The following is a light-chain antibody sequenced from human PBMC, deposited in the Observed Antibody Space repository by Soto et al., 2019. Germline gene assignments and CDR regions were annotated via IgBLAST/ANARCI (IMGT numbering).Light chain of an antibody. V-gene: IGLV2-14*01. CDR2: EVT. Sequence: SVLSQPASVSGSPGQTITISCTGTSTDVGGYNAVSWYQHHPGKAPKLIIYEVTHRPSGVSDRFSASKSGNTASLTISGLQAEDEADYYCNSFRVSHLDVFGTGTKGTVL. CDR3: NSFRVSHLDV. CDR1: STDVGGYNA. J-gene: IGLJ1*01.